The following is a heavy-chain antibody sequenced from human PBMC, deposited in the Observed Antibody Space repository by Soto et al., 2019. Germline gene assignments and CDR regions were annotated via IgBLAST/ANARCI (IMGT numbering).Heavy chain of an antibody. J-gene: IGHJ6*02. CDR3: ARDSYCSGGSCYFYYYGMDV. D-gene: IGHD2-15*01. CDR1: GVTFSSYS. CDR2: ISSSSSYI. Sequence: PXGSLRLSCAASGVTFSSYSMNWVRQAPGKGLDWVSSISSSSSYIYYADSVKGRFTISRDNAKNSLYLQMNSLRAEDTAVYYCARDSYCSGGSCYFYYYGMDVWGQGTTVTVSS. V-gene: IGHV3-21*01.